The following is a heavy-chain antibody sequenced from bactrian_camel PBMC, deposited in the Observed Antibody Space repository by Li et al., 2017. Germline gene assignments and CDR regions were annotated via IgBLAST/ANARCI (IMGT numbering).Heavy chain of an antibody. V-gene: IGHV3S40*01. D-gene: IGHD2*01. CDR2: FYTRGGRT. CDR3: AAGRTSTLVPLRYTV. J-gene: IGHJ4*01. Sequence: VQLVESGGGSVQPGGSLKLSCTFVRYTYAAICMGWFRQVSGKGREGVAAFYTRGGRTHYAESAKGRFTISQDTAKNTVYLQMDNLKPEDTAMYYCAAGRTSTLVPLRYTVWGQGTQVTVS. CDR1: RYTYAAIC.